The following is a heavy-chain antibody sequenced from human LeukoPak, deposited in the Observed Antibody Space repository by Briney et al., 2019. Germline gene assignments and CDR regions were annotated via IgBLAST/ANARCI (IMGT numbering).Heavy chain of an antibody. V-gene: IGHV4-59*08. Sequence: SETLSLTCTVSGGPISNYYWNWIRQPPGKGLEWIGYIYYSGNTNSHPSLKSRVTLSVDTSKNQFSLSLSSVTAADTAVYYCARQTRYNYGPAFDFWGQGALVTVSS. D-gene: IGHD5-18*01. CDR3: ARQTRYNYGPAFDF. CDR1: GGPISNYY. J-gene: IGHJ4*02. CDR2: IYYSGNT.